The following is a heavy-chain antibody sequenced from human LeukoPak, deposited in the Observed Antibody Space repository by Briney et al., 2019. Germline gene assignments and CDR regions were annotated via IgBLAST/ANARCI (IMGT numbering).Heavy chain of an antibody. J-gene: IGHJ4*02. CDR2: INGGSSPI. Sequence: GGGLRLSGAASGFAFGRGSRNWVRQAPGKGLEWVSYINGGSSPIYYADSVRGRFTISRDNAKNPLYLQMNSLRAEDTAVYYCVRDNPRCCGVVPANIDDYWGQGTLVTVSS. D-gene: IGHD2-15*01. V-gene: IGHV3-48*01. CDR3: VRDNPRCCGVVPANIDDY. CDR1: GFAFGRGS.